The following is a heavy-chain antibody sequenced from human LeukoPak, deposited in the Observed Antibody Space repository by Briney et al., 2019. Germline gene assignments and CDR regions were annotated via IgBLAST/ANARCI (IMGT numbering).Heavy chain of an antibody. CDR1: GFTFTDYS. J-gene: IGHJ4*02. Sequence: GGSLRLSCAASGFTFTDYSMNWVRHAPGKGLEWVSSISSSSSYRYYADSVKGRFTISRDNAKNSLYLQMNSLRAEDTAVYYCARASAVAGTRHYWGQGTLVTVSS. CDR3: ARASAVAGTRHY. CDR2: ISSSSSYR. D-gene: IGHD6-19*01. V-gene: IGHV3-21*01.